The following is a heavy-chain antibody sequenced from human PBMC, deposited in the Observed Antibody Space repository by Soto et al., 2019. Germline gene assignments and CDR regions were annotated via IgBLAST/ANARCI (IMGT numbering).Heavy chain of an antibody. V-gene: IGHV2-70*01. CDR3: ARIRNTRGSGWYYFDY. CDR2: IDWDDVK. J-gene: IGHJ4*02. D-gene: IGHD6-19*01. CDR1: GFSLSTSGMC. Sequence: SGPTLVNPTQTLTLTCTFSGFSLSTSGMCVSWIRQPPGKALEWLALIDWDDVKYYTTSLRTRLTISKDTSKNQVVLTMTNMDPVDTATYYCARIRNTRGSGWYYFDYWGQGTLVTVSS.